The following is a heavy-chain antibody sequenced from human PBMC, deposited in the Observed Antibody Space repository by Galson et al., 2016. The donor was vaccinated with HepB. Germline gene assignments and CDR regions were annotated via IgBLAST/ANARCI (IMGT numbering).Heavy chain of an antibody. V-gene: IGHV3-43*02. CDR3: GILYGGFDP. CDR1: GLPSNNYA. CDR2: ISGDGRNT. D-gene: IGHD2/OR15-2a*01. Sequence: SLRLSCAASGLPSNNYAMHWVRQAPGKGLECVSLISGDGRNTYYADSVKGRFSISRANSKKSLYLEMNSLRTEDTAFYYCGILYGGFDPWGQGTLVTVSS. J-gene: IGHJ5*02.